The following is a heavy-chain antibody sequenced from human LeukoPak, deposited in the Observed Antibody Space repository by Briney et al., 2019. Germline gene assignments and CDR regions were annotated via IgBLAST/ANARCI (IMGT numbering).Heavy chain of an antibody. D-gene: IGHD2-21*01. Sequence: GGSLTLTCAASGFTFSNYWMNWVRQAPGKGLMWVSHINPGDGSTTGYADSVKGRFTVSRDNAKNTLYLQMSSLKDEDTAVYYCVRDGAGTIPYDLWGQGTLVTVSS. CDR2: INPGDGSTT. J-gene: IGHJ4*01. CDR1: GFTFSNYW. V-gene: IGHV3-74*01. CDR3: VRDGAGTIPYDL.